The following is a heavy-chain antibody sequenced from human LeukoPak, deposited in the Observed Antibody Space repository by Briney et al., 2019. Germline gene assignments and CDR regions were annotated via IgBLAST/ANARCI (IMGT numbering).Heavy chain of an antibody. CDR2: INYSGST. V-gene: IGHV4-39*01. D-gene: IGHD4-23*01. CDR1: GGSISSSSYY. Sequence: SETLSPTCTVSGGSISSSSYYWGWLRQPPGKGLEWIGSINYSGSTYYNPSLKSRVTISIDTSENQFSLKLASVTAADTAVYYCARQIGAGRWSFDYWGQGTLVTVSS. J-gene: IGHJ4*02. CDR3: ARQIGAGRWSFDY.